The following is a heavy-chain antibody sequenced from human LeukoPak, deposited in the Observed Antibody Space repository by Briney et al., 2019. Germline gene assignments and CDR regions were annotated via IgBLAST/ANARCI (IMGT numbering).Heavy chain of an antibody. V-gene: IGHV4-4*09. J-gene: IGHJ4*02. CDR3: VVSPNQDFFDY. CDR1: GVSINSHY. CDR2: ISGSGST. Sequence: SETLSLTCTVSGVSINSHYLKWRRQPPGKGLGWIGVISGSGSTDYNPSLKSRVTISVDTSKRQFSLKLSSVTAADTAVYYCVVSPNQDFFDYWGQGTLVTVSS.